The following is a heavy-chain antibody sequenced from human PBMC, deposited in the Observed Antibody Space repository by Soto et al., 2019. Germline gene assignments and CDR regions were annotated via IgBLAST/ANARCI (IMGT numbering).Heavy chain of an antibody. CDR3: AREGDSSSIQ. CDR1: GGSISRGGYY. CDR2: IYYSGST. Sequence: PSETLSLTCTVSGGSISRGGYYWSWIRQHPGKGLEWIGYIYYSGSTYYNPSLKSRVTISVDTSKNQFSLKLSSVTAADTAVYYCAREGDSSSIQWGQGTLVTVSS. V-gene: IGHV4-31*03. D-gene: IGHD6-6*01. J-gene: IGHJ4*02.